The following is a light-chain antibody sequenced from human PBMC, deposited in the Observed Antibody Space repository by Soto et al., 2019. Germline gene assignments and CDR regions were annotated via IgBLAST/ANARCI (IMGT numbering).Light chain of an antibody. CDR3: CSYAGSDV. Sequence: QSALTQPRSVSGSPGQSVTISCTGTNNNVGDYNYVSWYQQHPGKAPKLMIYDVSKRPSGVPDRFSGSKSGNTASLTISGLQAEDEADYYCCSYAGSDVFGTGTKLTVL. CDR2: DVS. CDR1: NNNVGDYNY. V-gene: IGLV2-11*01. J-gene: IGLJ1*01.